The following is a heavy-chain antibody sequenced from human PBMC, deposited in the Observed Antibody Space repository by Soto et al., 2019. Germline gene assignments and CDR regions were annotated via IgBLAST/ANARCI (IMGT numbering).Heavy chain of an antibody. Sequence: EVQLVESGGGLVQPGGSLRLSCAASGFTFSSYWMSWVRQAPGKGLAWVANIKQDGSEKYYVDSVKGRFTISRDNAKNSLYLQMNSLRAEDTAVYYCARERAYCSSTSCHGPFDYWGQGTLVTVSS. D-gene: IGHD2-2*01. CDR2: IKQDGSEK. V-gene: IGHV3-7*03. J-gene: IGHJ4*02. CDR3: ARERAYCSSTSCHGPFDY. CDR1: GFTFSSYW.